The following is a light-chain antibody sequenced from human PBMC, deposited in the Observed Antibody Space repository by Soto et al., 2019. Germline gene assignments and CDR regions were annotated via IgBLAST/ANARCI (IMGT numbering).Light chain of an antibody. CDR1: QGISSW. CDR3: QQANSFPRT. Sequence: IQLTGSPSTLTRSEEGRVTKTFRASQGISSWLAWYQQKPGKAPKLLIYAASSLQSGVPSRFSGSGSGTDFTLTISSLQPEDFATYYCQQANSFPRTFGQGTKVDI. V-gene: IGKV1-12*01. J-gene: IGKJ1*01. CDR2: AAS.